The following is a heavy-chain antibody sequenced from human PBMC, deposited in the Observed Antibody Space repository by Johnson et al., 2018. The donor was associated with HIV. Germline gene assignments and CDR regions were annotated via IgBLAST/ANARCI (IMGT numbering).Heavy chain of an antibody. J-gene: IGHJ3*02. D-gene: IGHD1-1*01. Sequence: QVQLVESGGGWVKPGGSLSLSCAASGFTFSDSYMNWIRQAPGKGLEWVSYISGSDGAIWYADSVKGRFTVSRDNAKNSLYMQMDSLRAEDTAVYYCARDVTAGNDAFDIWGQGTMVTVSS. CDR3: ARDVTAGNDAFDI. CDR2: ISGSDGAI. CDR1: GFTFSDSY. V-gene: IGHV3-11*04.